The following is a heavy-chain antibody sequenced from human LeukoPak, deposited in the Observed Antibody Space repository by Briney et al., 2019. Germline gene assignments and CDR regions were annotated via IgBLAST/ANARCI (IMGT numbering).Heavy chain of an antibody. D-gene: IGHD3-9*01. CDR2: ISWNSGSI. CDR3: AKDRGSDILTGYSYGMDV. Sequence: PGRSLRLSCAASGFTFDDYAMHWVRQAPGKGLEWVSGISWNSGSIGYADSVKGRFTISRDNAKNSLYLQMNSLRAEDTALYYCAKDRGSDILTGYSYGMDVWGQGTTVTVSS. CDR1: GFTFDDYA. J-gene: IGHJ6*02. V-gene: IGHV3-9*01.